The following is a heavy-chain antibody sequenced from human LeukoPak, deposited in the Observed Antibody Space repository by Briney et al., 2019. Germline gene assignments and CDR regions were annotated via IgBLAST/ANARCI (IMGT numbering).Heavy chain of an antibody. Sequence: GGSLRLSCAASGFTVSSYSTNWVRQAPGKGLEWVSSISSSSYIYYADSVKGRFTISRDNAKNSLYLQMNSLRAEDTAVYYCARDRGAGFWSGQTYFDYWGQGTLVTVSS. D-gene: IGHD3-3*01. CDR2: ISSSSYI. CDR3: ARDRGAGFWSGQTYFDY. V-gene: IGHV3-21*01. J-gene: IGHJ4*02. CDR1: GFTVSSYS.